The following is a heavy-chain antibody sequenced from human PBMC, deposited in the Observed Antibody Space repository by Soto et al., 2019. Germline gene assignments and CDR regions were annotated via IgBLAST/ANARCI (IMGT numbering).Heavy chain of an antibody. V-gene: IGHV1-69*13. Sequence: ASVKVSCKASGYTFTSYDINWVRQAPGQGLEWMGGIIPIFGTANYAQKFQGRVTITADESTSTAYMELSSLRSEDTAVYYCAREGFSSSWSYNWFDPWGQGTLVTVS. CDR3: AREGFSSSWSYNWFDP. J-gene: IGHJ5*02. CDR2: IIPIFGTA. CDR1: GYTFTSYD. D-gene: IGHD6-13*01.